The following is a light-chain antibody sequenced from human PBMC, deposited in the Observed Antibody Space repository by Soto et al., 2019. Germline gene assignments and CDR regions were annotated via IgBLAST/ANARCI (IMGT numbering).Light chain of an antibody. J-gene: IGLJ1*01. CDR2: DVS. V-gene: IGLV2-11*01. CDR3: CSYAGSYTPPYV. Sequence: QSALTQPRSVSGSPGQSVTISCTGTNSDVGGYNYVSWYQQHPGKAPKLMIYDVSKRPSGVPDRFSGSKSGNTASLTISGLQAEDEADYYCCSYAGSYTPPYVFGTGTKVTVL. CDR1: NSDVGGYNY.